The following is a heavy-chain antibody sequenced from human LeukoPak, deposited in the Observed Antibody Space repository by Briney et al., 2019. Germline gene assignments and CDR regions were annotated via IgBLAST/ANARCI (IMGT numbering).Heavy chain of an antibody. D-gene: IGHD1-20*01. CDR3: ARGIEGGITGTDY. V-gene: IGHV3-74*01. Sequence: PGGSLRLSCAASGFFFNTYWMHWFRQAPGKGLVWVSRINSDGSKTSHADSVKGRFTISRDNAKNSLYLQMNSLRAEDTAVYYCARGIEGGITGTDYWGQGTLVTVSS. J-gene: IGHJ4*02. CDR2: INSDGSKT. CDR1: GFFFNTYW.